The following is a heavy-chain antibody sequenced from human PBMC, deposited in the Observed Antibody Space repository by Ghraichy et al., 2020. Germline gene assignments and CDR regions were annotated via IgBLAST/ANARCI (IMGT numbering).Heavy chain of an antibody. Sequence: LSLTCAASGFTFSQYWMYWVRQAPGKGLMCVARINSDGSSTVEAASVEGRFTISRDNAKNTLYLQMDSLRAEDTAVYYCARVVTTADWYFDMWGRGTLVTVSS. CDR2: INSDGSST. D-gene: IGHD4-17*01. V-gene: IGHV3-74*01. J-gene: IGHJ2*01. CDR3: ARVVTTADWYFDM. CDR1: GFTFSQYW.